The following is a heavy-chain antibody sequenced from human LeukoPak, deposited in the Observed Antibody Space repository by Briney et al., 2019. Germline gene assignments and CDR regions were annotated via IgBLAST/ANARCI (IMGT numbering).Heavy chain of an antibody. J-gene: IGHJ4*02. V-gene: IGHV1-69*05. CDR1: GGTFSSYA. CDR2: IIPIFGTA. D-gene: IGHD2-15*01. CDR3: ARDPIGRCSGGSCPFDY. Sequence: GASVKVSCKASGGTFSSYAISWVRQAPGQGLEWMEGIIPIFGTANYAQKFQGRVTITTDESTSTAYMELSSLRSEDTAVYYCARDPIGRCSGGSCPFDYWGQGTLVTVSS.